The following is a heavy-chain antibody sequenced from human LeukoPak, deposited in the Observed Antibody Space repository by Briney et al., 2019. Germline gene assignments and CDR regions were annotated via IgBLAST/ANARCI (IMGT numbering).Heavy chain of an antibody. CDR3: ARAPQWLVPYWDY. CDR1: GYTFTIYG. CDR2: ICAYNGNT. J-gene: IGHJ4*02. D-gene: IGHD6-19*01. Sequence: GASVKVSCKASGYTFTIYGISWVRHAPGQGLEWMGWICAYNGNTNYAQKLQGRVTLTTDTSTSTAYMELRSLRSDDTAVYYCARAPQWLVPYWDYWGQGTLVTVSS. V-gene: IGHV1-18*01.